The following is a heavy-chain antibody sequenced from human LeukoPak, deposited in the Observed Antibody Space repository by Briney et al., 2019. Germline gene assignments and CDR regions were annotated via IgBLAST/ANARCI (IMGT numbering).Heavy chain of an antibody. CDR1: GGSFTNYY. CDR2: INHSGST. CDR3: ARSWIHSYVNLDY. V-gene: IGHV4-34*01. J-gene: IGHJ4*02. D-gene: IGHD5-18*01. Sequence: SETLSLTCAVYGGSFTNYYWSWIRQPPGKGLEWIGEINHSGSTNYNPSLKSRVTISVDTSKNQFSLKLSSVTAADTAVYYCARSWIHSYVNLDYWGQGTLVTVSS.